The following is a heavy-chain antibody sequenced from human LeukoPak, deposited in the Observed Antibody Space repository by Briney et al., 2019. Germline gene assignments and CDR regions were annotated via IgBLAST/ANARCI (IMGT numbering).Heavy chain of an antibody. CDR2: ISSSSSYI. Sequence: GGSLRLSCAASGFTFSSYSMNWVRQAPGKGLEWVSSISSSSSYIYYADSVKGRFTISRDNAKNSLYLQMNSLRAEDTAVYYCARDPVAGLTPDAFDIWSQGTMVTVSS. CDR1: GFTFSSYS. V-gene: IGHV3-21*01. J-gene: IGHJ3*02. CDR3: ARDPVAGLTPDAFDI. D-gene: IGHD6-19*01.